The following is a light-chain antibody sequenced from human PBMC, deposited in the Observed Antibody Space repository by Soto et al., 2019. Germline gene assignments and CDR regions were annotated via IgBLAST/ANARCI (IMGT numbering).Light chain of an antibody. V-gene: IGKV4-1*01. CDR3: QQSYSTPYT. CDR1: QSVLYSSNNKNY. Sequence: DIVMTQSPDSLAVSLGERATINCKSSQSVLYSSNNKNYLAWYQQKPGQPPKLLIYCASTRESGVPDRFSGSGSGTDFTLTISSLQAEDVAVYYFQQSYSTPYTFGQGTKLEI. CDR2: CAS. J-gene: IGKJ2*01.